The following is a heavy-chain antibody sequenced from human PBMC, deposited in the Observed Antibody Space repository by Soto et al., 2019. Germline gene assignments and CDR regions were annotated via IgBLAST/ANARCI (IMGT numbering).Heavy chain of an antibody. V-gene: IGHV4-59*01. J-gene: IGHJ6*03. CDR2: IYYSGST. CDR1: GGSISSYY. CDR3: ARAGVDTAMVTDYYYMDV. Sequence: SETLSLTCTVSGGSISSYYWSWIRQPPGKGLEWIGYIYYSGSTNYNPSLKSRVTISVDTSKDQFSLKLSSVTAADTAAYYCARAGVDTAMVTDYYYMDVWGKGTTVTVSS. D-gene: IGHD5-18*01.